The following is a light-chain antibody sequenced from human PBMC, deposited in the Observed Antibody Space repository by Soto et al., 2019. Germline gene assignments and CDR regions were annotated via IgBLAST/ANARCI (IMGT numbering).Light chain of an antibody. Sequence: DIQMTQSPSTLSASVGDTVTVTCRASQCVSGWLAWYQQNPGEAPKLLIYDASALPRGVPTRFSGSGSGTKFAPTIASLQPDDFATYYCQQYETFSGTFGPGTKVEI. CDR3: QQYETFSGT. CDR1: QCVSGW. CDR2: DAS. J-gene: IGKJ1*01. V-gene: IGKV1-5*01.